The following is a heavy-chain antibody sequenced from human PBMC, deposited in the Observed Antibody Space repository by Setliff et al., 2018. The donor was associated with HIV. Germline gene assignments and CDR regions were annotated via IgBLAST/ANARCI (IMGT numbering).Heavy chain of an antibody. CDR2: ISAYNGNT. CDR1: GYNFNSYG. Sequence: GASVKVSCKASGYNFNSYGISWLRQAPGQGLEWMGWISAYNGNTNYARNFQGRVTLTEDTSTGTAYMELWSLRSDDTAVYYCVRDGDSRDGRLYHYYYMDVWGKGTTVTVSS. J-gene: IGHJ6*03. D-gene: IGHD1-26*01. V-gene: IGHV1-18*01. CDR3: VRDGDSRDGRLYHYYYMDV.